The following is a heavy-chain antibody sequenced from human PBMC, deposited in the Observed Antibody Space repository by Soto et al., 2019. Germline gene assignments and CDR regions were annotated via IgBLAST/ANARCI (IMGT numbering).Heavy chain of an antibody. CDR2: IYHSGST. J-gene: IGHJ4*02. D-gene: IGHD6-13*01. CDR3: ARGGSSAAGTGDDY. Sequence: SETLSLTCAVSGGSISSSNWWSWVRQPPGKGLEWIGEIYHSGSTNYNPSLKSRVTISVDKSKNQFSLKLSSVTAADTAVYYCARGGSSAAGTGDDYWGQGTLVTVSS. V-gene: IGHV4-4*02. CDR1: GGSISSSNW.